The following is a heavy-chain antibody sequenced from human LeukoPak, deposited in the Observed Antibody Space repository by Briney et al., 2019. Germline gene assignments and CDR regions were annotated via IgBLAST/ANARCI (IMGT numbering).Heavy chain of an antibody. CDR3: ARDLSPPTYGMDV. J-gene: IGHJ6*02. Sequence: ASVKVSCKASGYTFTGYYMHWVRQAPGQGLEWMGWISAYNGNTNYAQKLQGRVTMTTDTSTSTAYMELRSLRSDDTAVYYCARDLSPPTYGMDVWGQGTTVTVSS. D-gene: IGHD2/OR15-2a*01. CDR1: GYTFTGYY. V-gene: IGHV1-18*04. CDR2: ISAYNGNT.